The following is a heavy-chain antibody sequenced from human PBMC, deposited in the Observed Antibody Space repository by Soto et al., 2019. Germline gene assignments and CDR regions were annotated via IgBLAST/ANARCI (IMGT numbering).Heavy chain of an antibody. Sequence: EVQLLESGGGLVQPGGSLRLSCAASGFTLSIYAMTWVRQAPGKGLEWVSSISGSGGSTYYADSVKGRFTISRDNSKNTLYLQMNSLRAEDTALYYCAKPYYYGSGTGPDAFDIWGQGTMVTVSS. CDR3: AKPYYYGSGTGPDAFDI. CDR2: ISGSGGST. CDR1: GFTLSIYA. J-gene: IGHJ3*02. V-gene: IGHV3-23*01. D-gene: IGHD3-10*01.